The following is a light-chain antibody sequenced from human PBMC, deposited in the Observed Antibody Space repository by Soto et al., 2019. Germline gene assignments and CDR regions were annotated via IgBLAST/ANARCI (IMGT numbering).Light chain of an antibody. V-gene: IGKV3-11*01. J-gene: IGKJ5*01. Sequence: EIVLTQSPATLSLSPGERATLSCRASQSVSSYLAWYQQKPGQAPRLLIYDASNRATGIPARFRGSGSGTDFTLTITSLEPEDFAVYYCQQRSNPGITFGQGTRLEIK. CDR2: DAS. CDR3: QQRSNPGIT. CDR1: QSVSSY.